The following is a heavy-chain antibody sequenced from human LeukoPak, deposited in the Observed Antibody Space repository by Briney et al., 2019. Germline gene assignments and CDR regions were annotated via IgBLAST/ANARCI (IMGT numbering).Heavy chain of an antibody. CDR1: GGSINNYY. CDR3: ARARYANAWYAFDI. CDR2: IYYRGST. D-gene: IGHD2-2*01. V-gene: IGHV4-59*01. Sequence: PSETLSLTCTVSGGSINNYYWSWIRQPPGKGLEWIGYIYYRGSTNYNPSLKSRVTFSVDTSKNQFSLKLNSVTAADTAVYYCARARYANAWYAFDIWGHGTMVTVSS. J-gene: IGHJ3*02.